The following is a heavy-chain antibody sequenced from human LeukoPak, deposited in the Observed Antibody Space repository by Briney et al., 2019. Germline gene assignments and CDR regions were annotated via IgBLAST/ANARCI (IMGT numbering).Heavy chain of an antibody. CDR1: GFTFSSYS. Sequence: GGSLRLSCAASGFTFSSYSMNWVRQAPGKGLEWVSAISGSGGSTYYADSVKGRFTISRDNSKNTLYLQMNSLRAEDTAVYYCAKQYYGDYGIWDYWGQGTLVTVSS. J-gene: IGHJ4*02. CDR3: AKQYYGDYGIWDY. CDR2: ISGSGGST. V-gene: IGHV3-23*01. D-gene: IGHD4-17*01.